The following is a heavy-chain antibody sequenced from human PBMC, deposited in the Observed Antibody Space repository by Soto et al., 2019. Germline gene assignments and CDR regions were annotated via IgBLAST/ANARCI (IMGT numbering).Heavy chain of an antibody. J-gene: IGHJ4*02. D-gene: IGHD2-2*01. V-gene: IGHV3-30-3*01. CDR2: ISYDGSNK. CDR1: GFTFSSYA. CDR3: ARFEEGSSPGSMFDY. Sequence: QVQLVESGGGVVQPGRSLRLSCAASGFTFSSYAMYWVRQAPGKGLEWVAVISYDGSNKYYADSVKGRFTISRDNSKNTLYLQMNSLRAEDTAVYYCARFEEGSSPGSMFDYWGQGTLVTVSS.